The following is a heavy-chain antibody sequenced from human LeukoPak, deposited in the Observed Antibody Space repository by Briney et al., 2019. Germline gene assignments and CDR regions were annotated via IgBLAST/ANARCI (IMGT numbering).Heavy chain of an antibody. CDR2: PYYRSKWYN. D-gene: IGHD2-21*01. V-gene: IGHV6-1*01. Sequence: SQTLPLTYALCGDSVSNNSAAWNWRTQSPSRGLEGRGRPYYRSKWYNDYAVSVKSRITSNPDTSKNQFSLQLNSVTPEDTAVYYCAREVCHLVPLERIEFNWFDPWGQGTLVTVSS. J-gene: IGHJ5*02. CDR3: AREVCHLVPLERIEFNWFDP. CDR1: GDSVSNNSAA.